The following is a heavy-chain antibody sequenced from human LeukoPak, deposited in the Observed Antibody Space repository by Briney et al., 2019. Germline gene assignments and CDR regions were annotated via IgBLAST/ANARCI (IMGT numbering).Heavy chain of an antibody. Sequence: ASVKVSCKASGYTFTDYYTHWVRQAPGKGLEWMGRVDPEDGEAIYAEKFQGRVSLTADTSTDTSYMELSSLRFEDTAVYYCSVSMSTIDFWGQGTLVTVSS. V-gene: IGHV1-69-2*01. D-gene: IGHD2/OR15-2a*01. CDR2: VDPEDGEA. CDR1: GYTFTDYY. J-gene: IGHJ4*02. CDR3: SVSMSTIDF.